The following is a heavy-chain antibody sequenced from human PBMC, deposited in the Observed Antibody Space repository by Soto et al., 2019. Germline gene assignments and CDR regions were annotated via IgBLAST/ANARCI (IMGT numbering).Heavy chain of an antibody. CDR3: ARSYCISTSCHTFYYYGMDV. D-gene: IGHD2-2*01. CDR1: GFTFSSYA. J-gene: IGHJ6*04. CDR2: ISGSGGST. Sequence: GGSLRLSCAASGFTFSSYAMSWVRQAPGKGLEWVSAISGSGGSTYYADSVKGRFTISRDNSKNTLYLQMNSLRAEDTAVYYCARSYCISTSCHTFYYYGMDVWGKGTRVTVSS. V-gene: IGHV3-23*01.